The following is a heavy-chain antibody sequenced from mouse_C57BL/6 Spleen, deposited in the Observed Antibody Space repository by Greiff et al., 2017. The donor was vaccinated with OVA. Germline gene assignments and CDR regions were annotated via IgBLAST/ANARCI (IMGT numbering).Heavy chain of an antibody. J-gene: IGHJ1*03. CDR3: TSGFTTVVTHRYFDV. V-gene: IGHV1-15*01. D-gene: IGHD1-1*01. CDR1: GYTCTDYE. CDR2: IDPETGGT. Sequence: VQLQQSGAELVRPGGSVTRACKAAGYTCTDYEMHWVKQTPVHGLEWIGAIDPETGGTAYNQKFKGKSILTADKSSSTAYMELRSLTSEDSAVYYCTSGFTTVVTHRYFDVWGTGTTVTVSS.